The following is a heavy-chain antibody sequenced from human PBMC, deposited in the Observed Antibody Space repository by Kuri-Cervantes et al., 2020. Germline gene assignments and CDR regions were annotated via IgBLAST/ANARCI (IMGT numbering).Heavy chain of an antibody. CDR2: IGYDGSNK. J-gene: IGHJ3*02. Sequence: LSLTGSASGFTVCSDGMHRVCQAPGKGLEWVAVIGYDGSNKYYADSVKGRFTISRDNSKNTLYLQMNSLKAEDTAVYYFAKPFYDIFTGYPPGDDAFDIWGQGTMVTVSS. D-gene: IGHD3-9*01. CDR3: AKPFYDIFTGYPPGDDAFDI. V-gene: IGHV3-33*06. CDR1: GFTVCSDG.